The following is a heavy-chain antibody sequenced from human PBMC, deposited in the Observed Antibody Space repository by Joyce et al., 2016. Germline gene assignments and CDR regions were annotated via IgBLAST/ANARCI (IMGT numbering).Heavy chain of an antibody. D-gene: IGHD2-2*01. V-gene: IGHV1-69*14. CDR2: ISPVFVTP. CDR3: ASGVAGYCSSSTCPRPLDV. Sequence: QVHLVKSGAEVKMPGSSVKVSCTASGGSFGAQTFNWVRQTPGQGIECMVGISPVFVTPHYAQKCKGTVSITADTGTRTVFMEVRILTSDDTAMYYCASGVAGYCSSSTCPRPLDVWGQGTMVIVS. J-gene: IGHJ3*01. CDR1: GGSFGAQT.